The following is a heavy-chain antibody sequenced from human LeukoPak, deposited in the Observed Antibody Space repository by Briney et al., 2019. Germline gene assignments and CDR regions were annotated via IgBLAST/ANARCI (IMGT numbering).Heavy chain of an antibody. V-gene: IGHV3-30-3*01. J-gene: IGHJ4*02. Sequence: PGGSLRLSCAASGFTLSSYWMSWVRQAPGKGLEWVAVISYDGSNKYYADSVKGRFTISRDNSKNTLYLQMNSLRAEDTAVYYCASPTQYYYDSSTSTHFDYWGQGTLVTVSS. CDR1: GFTLSSYW. CDR2: ISYDGSNK. D-gene: IGHD3-22*01. CDR3: ASPTQYYYDSSTSTHFDY.